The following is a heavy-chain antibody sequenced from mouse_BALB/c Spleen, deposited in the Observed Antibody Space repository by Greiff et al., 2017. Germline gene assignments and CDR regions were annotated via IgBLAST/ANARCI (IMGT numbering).Heavy chain of an antibody. Sequence: QVQLQQPGAELVKPGASVKLSCKASGYTFTSYWMHWVKQRPGQGLEWIGEINPRNGRTNYNEKFKSKATLTVDKSSSTAYMQLSSLTSEDSAVYYCAPNPYRTWAMDYWGQGTSVTVSS. CDR2: INPRNGRT. CDR3: APNPYRTWAMDY. V-gene: IGHV1S81*02. CDR1: GYTFTSYW. J-gene: IGHJ4*01. D-gene: IGHD6-5*01.